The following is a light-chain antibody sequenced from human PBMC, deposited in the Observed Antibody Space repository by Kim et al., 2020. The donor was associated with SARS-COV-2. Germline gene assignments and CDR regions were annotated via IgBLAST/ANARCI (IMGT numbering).Light chain of an antibody. CDR1: KLGDKY. V-gene: IGLV3-1*01. J-gene: IGLJ2*01. CDR3: QAWDSSTVV. CDR2: QDS. Sequence: SYELTQPPSVSVSPGQTASITCSGDKLGDKYACWYQQKPGQPPVLVIYQDSKRPSGIPERFSGSNSGNTATLTISGTQAMDEVDYYCQAWDSSTVVFGGGTQLTVL.